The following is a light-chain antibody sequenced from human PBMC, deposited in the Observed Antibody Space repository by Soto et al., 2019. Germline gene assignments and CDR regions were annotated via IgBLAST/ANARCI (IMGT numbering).Light chain of an antibody. V-gene: IGKV3-20*01. CDR2: GAS. J-gene: IGKJ3*01. CDR1: QSVSSSY. CDR3: QQYGSSPRT. Sequence: EIVLTQSPGTLALSPGERATRSCRASQSVSSSYLAWYQQKPGQAPRLLIYGASSRATGIPDRFSGSGSGTDFTLTISRLEPEDFAEYYCQQYGSSPRTFGPGTKVDSK.